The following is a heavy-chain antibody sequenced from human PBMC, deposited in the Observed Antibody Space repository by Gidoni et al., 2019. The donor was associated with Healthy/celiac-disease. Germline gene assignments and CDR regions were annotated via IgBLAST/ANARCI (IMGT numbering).Heavy chain of an antibody. CDR3: AEGGDSSGYYYDY. V-gene: IGHV4-4*02. J-gene: IGHJ4*02. D-gene: IGHD3-22*01. CDR2: T. Sequence: TNYNPSLKSRVTISVDKSKNQFSLKLSSVTAADTAVYYCAEGGDSSGYYYDYWGQGTLVTVSS.